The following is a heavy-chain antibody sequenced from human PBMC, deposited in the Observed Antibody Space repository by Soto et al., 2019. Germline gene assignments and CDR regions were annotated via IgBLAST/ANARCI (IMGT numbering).Heavy chain of an antibody. V-gene: IGHV3-23*01. CDR2: ISGSGGST. D-gene: IGHD5-12*01. CDR1: GFAFSSYA. J-gene: IGHJ4*02. Sequence: GGSLRLSCAASGFAFSSYAMSWVRQAPGKGLEWVSAISGSGGSTYYADSVKGRFTISRDNSKNTLYLQMNSLRAEDTAVYYCADSAGYSGYDAAEFYFDYWGQGTLVTVSS. CDR3: ADSAGYSGYDAAEFYFDY.